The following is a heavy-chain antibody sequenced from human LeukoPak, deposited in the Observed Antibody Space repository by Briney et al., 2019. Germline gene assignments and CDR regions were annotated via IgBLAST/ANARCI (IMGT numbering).Heavy chain of an antibody. Sequence: GGSLRLSCAASGFTFSSYAMSWVRQAPGMGLEWVSAISGSGGSTYYPDSVKGRFTISRDNSKNTLYLQMNSLRAEDTAVYYCAKSGGYNYYYYMDVWGKGTTVTVSS. D-gene: IGHD3-22*01. V-gene: IGHV3-23*01. CDR2: ISGSGGST. CDR1: GFTFSSYA. CDR3: AKSGGYNYYYYMDV. J-gene: IGHJ6*03.